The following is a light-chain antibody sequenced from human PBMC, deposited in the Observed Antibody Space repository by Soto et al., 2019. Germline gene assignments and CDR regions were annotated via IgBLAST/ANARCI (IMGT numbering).Light chain of an antibody. Sequence: QSALTQPPSASGSPGQSVTISCTGTSSDVGGYNYVSWYQQHPGKAPKLMIYEVSKRPSGVPDRFSGSKSGNTASLTVSGLRAEDEADYYCTSYAGSNNVVFGGGTKLTVL. J-gene: IGLJ2*01. CDR2: EVS. CDR3: TSYAGSNNVV. V-gene: IGLV2-8*01. CDR1: SSDVGGYNY.